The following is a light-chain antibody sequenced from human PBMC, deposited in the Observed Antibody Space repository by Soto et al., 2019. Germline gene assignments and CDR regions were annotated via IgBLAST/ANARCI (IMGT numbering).Light chain of an antibody. V-gene: IGKV1-39*01. CDR2: AAS. CDR3: QQGYSNPWT. CDR1: QSVNTY. J-gene: IGKJ1*01. Sequence: DIQMTQSPSSLSASVGYRVTITCRASQSVNTYLHWYQQKAGQAPKLLIYAASNLQSGVPSRFSGRGSGTDFTLPVESLQPEDFETYYCQQGYSNPWTFGQGTKVDIK.